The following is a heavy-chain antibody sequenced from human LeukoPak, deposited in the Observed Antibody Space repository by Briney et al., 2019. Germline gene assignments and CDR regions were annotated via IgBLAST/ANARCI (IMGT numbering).Heavy chain of an antibody. CDR3: AKDTAMVQYYFDY. CDR2: ISGSGGST. Sequence: GGSLRLSCAASGFAFSSYAMSWVRQAPGKGLEWVSAISGSGGSTYYADSVKGRFTISRDNSKNTLYLQMNSLRAEDTAVYYCAKDTAMVQYYFDYWGQGTLVTVSS. D-gene: IGHD5-18*01. CDR1: GFAFSSYA. V-gene: IGHV3-23*01. J-gene: IGHJ4*02.